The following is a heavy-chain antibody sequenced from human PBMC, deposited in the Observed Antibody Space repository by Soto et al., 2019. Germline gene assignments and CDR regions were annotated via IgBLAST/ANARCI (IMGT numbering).Heavy chain of an antibody. V-gene: IGHV3-23*01. D-gene: IGHD3-22*01. CDR1: GFTFSSYA. J-gene: IGHJ4*02. CDR2: ISGSGGSA. Sequence: PVGSLRLSCAASGFTFSSYAMSWVRQAPGKGLEWVSAISGSGGSAYYADSVKGRFTISRDNSKNTLYLQMNSLRAEDTAVYYCAKAERYYYDSSGYYTFGYWGQGTLVTVSS. CDR3: AKAERYYYDSSGYYTFGY.